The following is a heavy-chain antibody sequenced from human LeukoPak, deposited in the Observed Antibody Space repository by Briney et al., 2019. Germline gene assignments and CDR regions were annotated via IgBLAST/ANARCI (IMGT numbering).Heavy chain of an antibody. CDR2: IIPIFGTA. V-gene: IGHV1-69*05. CDR3: ARGFYGGYQYYFDY. CDR1: GCTFSSYA. Sequence: ASVKVSCKASGCTFSSYAISWVRQAPGQGLEWMGGIIPIFGTANYAQKFQGRVTITTDESTSTAYMELSSLRSEDTAVYYCARGFYGGYQYYFDYWGQGTLVTVSS. D-gene: IGHD2/OR15-2a*01. J-gene: IGHJ4*02.